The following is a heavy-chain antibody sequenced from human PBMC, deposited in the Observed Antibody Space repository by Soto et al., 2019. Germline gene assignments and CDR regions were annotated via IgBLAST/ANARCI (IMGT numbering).Heavy chain of an antibody. CDR3: ARDLPTMVRGVIIGRGWFEP. D-gene: IGHD3-10*01. CDR1: GGSISSGGYD. Sequence: SETLSLTCTVSGGSISSGGYDWSWIRQHPGKGLEWIGYIYYSGSTYYNPSLKSRVTISVDTSKNQFSLKLSSVTAADTAVYYCARDLPTMVRGVIIGRGWFEPWGQGTLVTVSS. V-gene: IGHV4-31*03. CDR2: IYYSGST. J-gene: IGHJ5*02.